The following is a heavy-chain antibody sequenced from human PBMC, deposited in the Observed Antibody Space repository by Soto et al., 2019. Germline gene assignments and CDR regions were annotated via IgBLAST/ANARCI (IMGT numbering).Heavy chain of an antibody. D-gene: IGHD1-1*01. V-gene: IGHV3-30*18. CDR1: GFTFSSYG. CDR3: AKDHGYPPGGLDY. Sequence: PGGSLRLSCAASGFTFSSYGMHWVRQAPGKGLEWVAVISYDGSNKYYADSVKGRFTISRDNSKNTLYLQMNSLRAEDTAVYYCAKDHGYPPGGLDYWGQGTLVTVSS. J-gene: IGHJ4*02. CDR2: ISYDGSNK.